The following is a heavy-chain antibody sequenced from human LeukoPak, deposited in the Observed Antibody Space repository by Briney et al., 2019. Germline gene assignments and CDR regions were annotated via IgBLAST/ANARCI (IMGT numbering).Heavy chain of an antibody. V-gene: IGHV3-23*01. D-gene: IGHD3-10*01. CDR1: GFTFSNYA. CDR2: INGSGGRT. Sequence: GGSLRLSCAASGFTFSNYAMSWVRQAPGKGLEWVSDINGSGGRTYYADSVKGRFTISRDNSKNTLYLQMNSLKTEDTAVYYCTRSEYYYGSGSYWEANYYYYYYMDVWGKGTTVTISS. J-gene: IGHJ6*03. CDR3: TRSEYYYGSGSYWEANYYYYYYMDV.